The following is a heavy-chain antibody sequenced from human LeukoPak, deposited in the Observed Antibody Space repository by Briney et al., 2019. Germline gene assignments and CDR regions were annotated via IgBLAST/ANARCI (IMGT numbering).Heavy chain of an antibody. Sequence: PGGSLRPSCADSGFTFSNYARHWVRQTPGKGLEWVAVISYDGSNKYYADSVKGRFTISRDNTKNTLYLQMNSLRAEDTAVYYCARHSRDSSGYSPAAMDGWGQGTKVTVSS. D-gene: IGHD3-22*01. J-gene: IGHJ6*02. CDR1: GFTFSNYA. CDR3: ARHSRDSSGYSPAAMDG. V-gene: IGHV3-30*04. CDR2: ISYDGSNK.